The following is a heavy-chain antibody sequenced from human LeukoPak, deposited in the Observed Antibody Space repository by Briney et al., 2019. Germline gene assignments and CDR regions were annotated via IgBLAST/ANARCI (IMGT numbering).Heavy chain of an antibody. J-gene: IGHJ3*01. CDR1: GFTFSSYT. D-gene: IGHD2-2*02. CDR3: AMKAVPRPRLYDAFDF. Sequence: GGSLRLSCAASGFTFSSYTMNWVRQAPGKGLEWVSIISSGSSYIHYADSVKGRFTISRDNSKNTLYLQMNSLRADDTAVYYCAMKAVPRPRLYDAFDFWGQGTVVTVSS. CDR2: ISSGSSYI. V-gene: IGHV3-21*04.